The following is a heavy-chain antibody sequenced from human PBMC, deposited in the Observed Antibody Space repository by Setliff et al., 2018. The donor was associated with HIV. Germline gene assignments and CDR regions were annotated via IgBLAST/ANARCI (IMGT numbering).Heavy chain of an antibody. CDR1: GYTFTSYS. Sequence: ASVKVSCKASGYTFTSYSITWVRQAPGQGLEWMGWISPYNDKTKHAQKFQGRVTMTTDTSTSTAYMEVRRLPSDDTAMYYCARGLTARRVGNLDYWGRGTLVTVSS. J-gene: IGHJ4*02. V-gene: IGHV1-18*01. CDR3: ARGLTARRVGNLDY. D-gene: IGHD6-6*01. CDR2: ISPYNDKT.